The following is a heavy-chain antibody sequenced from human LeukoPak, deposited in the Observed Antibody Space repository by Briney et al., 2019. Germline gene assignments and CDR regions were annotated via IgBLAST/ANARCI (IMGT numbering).Heavy chain of an antibody. CDR2: IYYSGST. Sequence: PSETLSLTCTVSGGSISSYYWSWIRQPPGKGLEWIGYIYYSGSTNYNPSLKSRVTASVDTSKNQFSLKLSSVTAADTAVYYCARDSSGYYWDAFDIWGQGTMVTVSS. CDR3: ARDSSGYYWDAFDI. CDR1: GGSISSYY. D-gene: IGHD3-22*01. V-gene: IGHV4-59*01. J-gene: IGHJ3*02.